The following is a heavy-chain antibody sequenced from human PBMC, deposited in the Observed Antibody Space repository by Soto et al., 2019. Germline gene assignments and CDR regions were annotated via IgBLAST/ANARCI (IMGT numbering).Heavy chain of an antibody. CDR2: IDPSDSYT. CDR1: GDSFTSYW. D-gene: IGHD4-17*01. CDR3: ASHMTTVTYYYGMDV. J-gene: IGHJ6*02. V-gene: IGHV5-10-1*01. Sequence: GESLKISCKGSGDSFTSYWISWSRQMPGKGLEWMGRIDPSDSYTNYSPSFQGHVTISADKSISTAYLQWSSLKASDTAMYYCASHMTTVTYYYGMDVWGQGTTVTVSS.